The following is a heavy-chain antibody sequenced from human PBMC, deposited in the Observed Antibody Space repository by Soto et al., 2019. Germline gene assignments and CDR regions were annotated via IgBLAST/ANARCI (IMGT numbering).Heavy chain of an antibody. CDR2: ISYDGSNK. J-gene: IGHJ6*02. CDR3: ARDPEYYDSSGYPRYYYGMDV. Sequence: QPGGSLRLSCAASGFTFSSYAMHWVRQAPGKGLEWVAVISYDGSNKYYADSVKGRFTISRDNSKNTLYLQMNSLRAEDTAVYYCARDPEYYDSSGYPRYYYGMDVWGQGTTVTVSS. V-gene: IGHV3-30-3*01. CDR1: GFTFSSYA. D-gene: IGHD3-22*01.